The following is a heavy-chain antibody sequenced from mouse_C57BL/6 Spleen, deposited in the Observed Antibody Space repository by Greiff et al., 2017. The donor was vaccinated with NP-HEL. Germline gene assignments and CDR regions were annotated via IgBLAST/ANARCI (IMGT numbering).Heavy chain of an antibody. CDR1: GFTFSDYY. D-gene: IGHD2-4*01. CDR2: INYDGSST. CDR3: ARGLYDYGWYFDV. Sequence: DVHLVESEGGLVQPGSSMKLSCTASGFTFSDYYMAWVRQVPEKGLEWVANINYDGSSTYYLDSLKSRFIISRDNAKNILYLQMSSLKSEDTATYYCARGLYDYGWYFDVWGTGTTVTVSS. V-gene: IGHV5-16*01. J-gene: IGHJ1*03.